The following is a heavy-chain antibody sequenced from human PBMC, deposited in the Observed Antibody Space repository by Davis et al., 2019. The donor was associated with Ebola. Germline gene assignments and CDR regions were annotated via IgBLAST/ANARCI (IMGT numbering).Heavy chain of an antibody. V-gene: IGHV4-59*01. J-gene: IGHJ4*02. CDR2: IYYSGST. CDR3: ARGGIAVAGPDY. CDR1: GGSISSYY. D-gene: IGHD6-19*01. Sequence: GSLRLSCTVSGGSISSYYWSWIRQPPGKGLEWTGYIYYSGSTNYNPSLKSRVTISVDTSKNQFSLKLSSVTAADTAVYYCARGGIAVAGPDYWGQGTLVTVSS.